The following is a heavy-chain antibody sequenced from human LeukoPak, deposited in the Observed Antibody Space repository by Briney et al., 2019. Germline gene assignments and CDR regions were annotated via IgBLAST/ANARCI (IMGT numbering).Heavy chain of an antibody. CDR3: ARVYSGYDLPGSLANYYFDY. Sequence: HPSETLSLTCTVSGGSISRYYWSWIRQPARKGLEWIGRFYSGGSADYNPSLKSRVTMSVDTSKNQFSLKLSSVTAADTAVYYCARVYSGYDLPGSLANYYFDYWGKGTLVTVSS. D-gene: IGHD5-12*01. CDR1: GGSISRYY. CDR2: FYSGGSA. V-gene: IGHV4-4*07. J-gene: IGHJ4*02.